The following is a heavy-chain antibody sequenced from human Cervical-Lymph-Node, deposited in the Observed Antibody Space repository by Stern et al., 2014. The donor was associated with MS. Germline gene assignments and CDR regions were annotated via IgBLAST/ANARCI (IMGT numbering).Heavy chain of an antibody. V-gene: IGHV3-30-3*01. CDR3: AREHYYDSTVYYPLFDC. CDR1: GFTFSNYA. CDR2: ISYGGSDK. Sequence: QVQLVESGGGVVQPGRSLRLSCVASGFTFSNYAMHWVRQAPGKGLGWAAIISYGGSDKYYADSVKGRFTISRDNSKNTLYLQMNSLRAEDTAVYYCAREHYYDSTVYYPLFDCWGQGTLVTVSS. J-gene: IGHJ4*02. D-gene: IGHD3-22*01.